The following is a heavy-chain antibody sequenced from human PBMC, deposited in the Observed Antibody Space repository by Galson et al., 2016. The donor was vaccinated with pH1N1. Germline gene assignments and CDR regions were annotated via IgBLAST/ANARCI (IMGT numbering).Heavy chain of an antibody. CDR3: ARDRVALPGILDY. V-gene: IGHV4-61*02. CDR2: MYTSGTT. D-gene: IGHD3-10*01. J-gene: IGHJ4*02. Sequence: TLSLTCSVSGGSISSSIYYWNWIRQPAGKGLEWIGRMYTSGTTTYNPSLESRVSISVDTSKNQFSLRLSSWTAADPAVYFCARDRVALPGILDYWGQGALVTVSS. CDR1: GGSISSSIYY.